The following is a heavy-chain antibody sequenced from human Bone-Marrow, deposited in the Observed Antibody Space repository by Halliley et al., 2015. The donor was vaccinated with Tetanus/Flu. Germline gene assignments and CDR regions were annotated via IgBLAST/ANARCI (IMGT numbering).Heavy chain of an antibody. Sequence: KGLGLIGEIFPSGSPHYTPSLKTRVPISVDKSKNQFSLKLSSVTAADTAIYFCARDYTSAYLDSWGQGTLVTVSS. CDR2: IFPSGSP. V-gene: IGHV4-4*01. D-gene: IGHD6-19*01. J-gene: IGHJ4*02. CDR3: ARDYTSAYLDS.